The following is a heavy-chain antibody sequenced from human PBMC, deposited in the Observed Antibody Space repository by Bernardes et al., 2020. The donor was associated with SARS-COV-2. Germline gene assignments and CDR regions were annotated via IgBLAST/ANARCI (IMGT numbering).Heavy chain of an antibody. D-gene: IGHD4-17*01. CDR3: AKIERAAYGDYAVGY. J-gene: IGHJ4*02. CDR1: GFTFSNHW. CDR2: INEDGSGR. V-gene: IGHV3-7*03. Sequence: GGSLRLSCAGSGFTFSNHWMSWVRQAPGKGLEWVAHINEDGSGRYYVDSAKGRFTISRDNAEKSLYLQMNSLRADDTAVYYCAKIERAAYGDYAVGYWGQGTLVTVSS.